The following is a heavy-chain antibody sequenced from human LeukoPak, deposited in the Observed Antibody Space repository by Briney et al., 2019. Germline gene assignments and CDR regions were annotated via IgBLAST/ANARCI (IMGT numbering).Heavy chain of an antibody. CDR3: ARELLRPDLDIVVVPAAMDV. Sequence: GVSLRLSCAASGFTFSSYWMSGVRQAPGKGLEWVANIKQDGSEKYYVDSVKGRFTISRDNAKNSLYLQMNSLRAEDTAVYYCARELLRPDLDIVVVPAAMDVWGQGTTVTVSS. CDR1: GFTFSSYW. V-gene: IGHV3-7*01. CDR2: IKQDGSEK. J-gene: IGHJ6*02. D-gene: IGHD2-2*01.